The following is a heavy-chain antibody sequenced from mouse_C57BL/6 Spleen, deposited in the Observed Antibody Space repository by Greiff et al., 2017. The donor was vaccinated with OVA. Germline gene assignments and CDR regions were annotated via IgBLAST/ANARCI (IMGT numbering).Heavy chain of an antibody. CDR3: ASPLYDGYYGAFAY. J-gene: IGHJ3*01. V-gene: IGHV1-54*01. Sequence: QVQLQQSGAELVRPGTSVKVSCKASGYAFTNYLIEWVKQRPGQGLEWIGVINPGSGGTNYNEKFKGKATLTADKSSSTAYMQLSSLTSEDSAVYFCASPLYDGYYGAFAYWGQGTLVTVSA. CDR1: GYAFTNYL. CDR2: INPGSGGT. D-gene: IGHD2-3*01.